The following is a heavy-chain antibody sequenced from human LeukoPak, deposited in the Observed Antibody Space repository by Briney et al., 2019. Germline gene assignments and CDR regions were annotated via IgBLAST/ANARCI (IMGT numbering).Heavy chain of an antibody. CDR2: IKQDGNEK. V-gene: IGHV3-7*01. CDR3: AKEGAYPIITYDS. Sequence: GGSLRLSCSASGFTFSSYWMNWVRQAPGKGLEWVANIKQDGNEKHYEDSVKGRFSISRDNAKNSLYLQMDSLRAEDTAVYYCAKEGAYPIITYDSWGQGALVTVSS. CDR1: GFTFSSYW. J-gene: IGHJ5*01. D-gene: IGHD3-10*01.